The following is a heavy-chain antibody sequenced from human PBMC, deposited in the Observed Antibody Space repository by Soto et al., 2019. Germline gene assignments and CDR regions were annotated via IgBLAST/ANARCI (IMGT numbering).Heavy chain of an antibody. V-gene: IGHV3-23*01. CDR2: ISGSGGST. J-gene: IGHJ4*02. D-gene: IGHD2-2*01. CDR3: AKDRGSWDIVVVPAAPVNY. Sequence: PGRSLRPSCAASGFTFSSYAMSWVRQSPGKGLEWVSAISGSGGSTYYADSVKGRFTISRDNSKNTLYLQMNSLRAEDTAVYYCAKDRGSWDIVVVPAAPVNYWGQGTLVTVSS. CDR1: GFTFSSYA.